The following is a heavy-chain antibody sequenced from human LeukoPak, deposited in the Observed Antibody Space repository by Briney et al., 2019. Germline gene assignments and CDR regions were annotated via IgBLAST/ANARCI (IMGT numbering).Heavy chain of an antibody. J-gene: IGHJ3*01. CDR2: IYPGDSDT. D-gene: IGHD2-21*01. Sequence: GESLQISCKGSGYSFTSYWIGWVRQLPGKGLEWMGIIYPGDSDTRYSPSFQGQVTISADKSISTAYLQWSSLKASDTAMYYCARPSAYGEDAFDVWGQGTMVTVSS. CDR1: GYSFTSYW. CDR3: ARPSAYGEDAFDV. V-gene: IGHV5-51*01.